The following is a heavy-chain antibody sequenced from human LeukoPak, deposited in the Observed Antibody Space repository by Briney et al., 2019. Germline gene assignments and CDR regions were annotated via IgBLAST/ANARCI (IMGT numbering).Heavy chain of an antibody. CDR2: IYYSGST. D-gene: IGHD3-3*01. Sequence: SETLSLTCTVSGGSISSYYWSWIRQPPGKGLEWIGYIYYSGSTNYNPSLKSRVTISVDTSKNQFSLKLSSVTAADTAVYYCAGGGDFWSGYSLGHYYYYGMDVWGQGTTVTVSS. J-gene: IGHJ6*02. V-gene: IGHV4-59*01. CDR1: GGSISSYY. CDR3: AGGGDFWSGYSLGHYYYYGMDV.